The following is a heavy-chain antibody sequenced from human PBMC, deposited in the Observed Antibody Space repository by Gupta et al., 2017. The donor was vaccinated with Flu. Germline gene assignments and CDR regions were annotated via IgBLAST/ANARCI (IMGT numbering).Heavy chain of an antibody. J-gene: IGHJ3*02. Sequence: KSMGYYWWWTRQPPGKGLEWIGSIYYSGSSYYNPSLKSRVTISVDTSKNRFSLRLGSVAAADTAVYYSASRWIVVEAFDIWGQVTMVTVYS. CDR1: KSMGYY. CDR3: ASRWIVVEAFDI. D-gene: IGHD3-22*01. V-gene: IGHV4-39*01. CDR2: IYYSGSS.